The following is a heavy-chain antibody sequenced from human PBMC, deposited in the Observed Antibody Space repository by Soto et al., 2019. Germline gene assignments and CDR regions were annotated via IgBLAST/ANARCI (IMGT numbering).Heavy chain of an antibody. J-gene: IGHJ4*02. CDR1: GGSISSSSYY. Sequence: QLQLQESGPGLVKPSETLSLTCTVSGGSISSSSYYWGWIRQPPGKGREWIGSIYYSGSTYYNPSFKDRGPSSVGTATNQFSLKQRPVPAADTAVYYCARHRVMPTVTHFDYWGQGTLVTVSS. D-gene: IGHD4-17*01. CDR2: IYYSGST. V-gene: IGHV4-39*01. CDR3: ARHRVMPTVTHFDY.